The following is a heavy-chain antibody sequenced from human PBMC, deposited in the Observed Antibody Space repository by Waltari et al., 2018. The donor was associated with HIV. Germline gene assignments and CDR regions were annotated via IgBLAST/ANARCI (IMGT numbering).Heavy chain of an antibody. CDR1: GFTFSSYG. D-gene: IGHD3-10*01. V-gene: IGHV3-33*01. CDR2: IWYDGSNK. CDR3: AREPPSAGGHDAFDI. Sequence: QVQLVESGGGVVQPGRSLRLSCAASGFTFSSYGMHWVRQAPGKGLEWVAVIWYDGSNKYYADSVKGRFTISRDNSKNTLYLQMNSLRAEDTAVYYCAREPPSAGGHDAFDIWGQGTMVTVSS. J-gene: IGHJ3*02.